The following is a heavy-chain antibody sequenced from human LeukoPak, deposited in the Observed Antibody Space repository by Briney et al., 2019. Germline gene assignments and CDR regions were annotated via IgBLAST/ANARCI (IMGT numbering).Heavy chain of an antibody. J-gene: IGHJ4*02. CDR2: ISGSGGST. V-gene: IGHV3-23*01. CDR1: GFTVSSNY. CDR3: AKSMNWKGEAFDY. D-gene: IGHD1-1*01. Sequence: GGSLRLSCAASGFTVSSNYMSWVRQAPGKGLEWVSAISGSGGSTYYADSVKGRFTISRDNSKNTLYLQMNSLRAEDTAVYYCAKSMNWKGEAFDYWGQGTLVTVSS.